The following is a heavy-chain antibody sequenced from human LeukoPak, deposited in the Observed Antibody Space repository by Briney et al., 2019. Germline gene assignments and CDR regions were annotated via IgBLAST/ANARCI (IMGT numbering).Heavy chain of an antibody. D-gene: IGHD3-3*01. CDR3: ARTFGADFWSGYYTGYYYYMDV. CDR2: IYYSGST. V-gene: IGHV4-59*01. CDR1: GGSISSYY. J-gene: IGHJ6*03. Sequence: SETLSLTCTVSGGSISSYYWSWIRQPPGKGLEWIGYIYYSGSTNYNPSLKSRVTISVDTSKNQFSLKLSSVTAADTAVYYCARTFGADFWSGYYTGYYYYMDVWGKGTTVTVSS.